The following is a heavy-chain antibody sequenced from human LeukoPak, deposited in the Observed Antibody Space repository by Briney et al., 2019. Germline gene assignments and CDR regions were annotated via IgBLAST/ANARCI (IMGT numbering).Heavy chain of an antibody. V-gene: IGHV6-1*01. CDR1: GDSVSSNIAA. Sequence: QTFSLTCAISGDSVSSNIAAWNWIRQSPSRGLEWLGRTYYRSKWYNDYAVSVRSRITIDPDTSKNQFSLQLNSVTPEDTAVYYCAKDCGTGPFACSHWGQGTLVTVSS. J-gene: IGHJ4*02. D-gene: IGHD2-15*01. CDR2: TYYRSKWYN. CDR3: AKDCGTGPFACSH.